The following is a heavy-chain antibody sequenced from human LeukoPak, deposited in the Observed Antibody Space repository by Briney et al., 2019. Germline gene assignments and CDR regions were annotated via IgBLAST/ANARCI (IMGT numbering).Heavy chain of an antibody. Sequence: GGSLRLSCAASGFTFSSYAMDWVRQAPGKGLEWVSSISSSSSYIYYADSVKGRFTISRHNAKNSLYLQMNSLRADDTAVYYCARMYYDILTALITEFDYWGQGTLVTVSS. V-gene: IGHV3-21*01. CDR2: ISSSSSYI. CDR1: GFTFSSYA. CDR3: ARMYYDILTALITEFDY. J-gene: IGHJ4*02. D-gene: IGHD3-9*01.